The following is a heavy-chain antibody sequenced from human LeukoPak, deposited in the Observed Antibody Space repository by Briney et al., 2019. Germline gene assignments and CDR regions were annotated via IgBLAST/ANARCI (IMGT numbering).Heavy chain of an antibody. Sequence: GGSLGLSCAASGFTFSSYAMSWVRQAPGKGLEWVSGISYSGGTTYYADSVKGRFTISRDNSKNTLYLQMNSLRAEDTAVYYCAKGGQMMVEVARRGAFDIWGQGTMVTDSS. J-gene: IGHJ3*02. CDR1: GFTFSSYA. CDR3: AKGGQMMVEVARRGAFDI. D-gene: IGHD1-1*01. V-gene: IGHV3-23*01. CDR2: ISYSGGTT.